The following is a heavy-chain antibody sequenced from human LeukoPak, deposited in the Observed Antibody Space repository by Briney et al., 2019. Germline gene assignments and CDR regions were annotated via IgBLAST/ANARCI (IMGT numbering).Heavy chain of an antibody. D-gene: IGHD3-22*01. Sequence: ASVKVSCKASGYTFTGYYMHWVRQAPGQGLEWMGWINPNSGGTNYAQKFQGRVTMTRDTSISTAYMELSRLRSDDTAVYYCASATPYYYDSSGYLLFDYWGQGTLVTVSS. V-gene: IGHV1-2*02. J-gene: IGHJ4*02. CDR3: ASATPYYYDSSGYLLFDY. CDR1: GYTFTGYY. CDR2: INPNSGGT.